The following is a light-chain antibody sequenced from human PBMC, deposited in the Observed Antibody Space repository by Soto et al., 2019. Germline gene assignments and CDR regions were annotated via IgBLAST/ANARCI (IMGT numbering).Light chain of an antibody. CDR3: QQSYSTSPYT. CDR2: AAS. CDR1: QSISSY. V-gene: IGKV1-39*01. J-gene: IGKJ2*01. Sequence: DIQMTQSPSSLSASVGDRVTITCRASQSISSYLNWYQQKPGKAPKLLIYAASSLQSGVPSRFSGSGSGTDFTLTISSLQPEDFATYYCQQSYSTSPYTFGQGTKLEIQ.